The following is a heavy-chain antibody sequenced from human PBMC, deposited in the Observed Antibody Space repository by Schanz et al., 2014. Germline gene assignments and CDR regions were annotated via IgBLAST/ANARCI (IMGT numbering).Heavy chain of an antibody. CDR1: GLTFTSAW. CDR3: ARWFLIRGVILDS. CDR2: ISGSSRTI. Sequence: EVQLLESGGGLVKPGGSLRLSCATSGLTFTSAWMSWVRQAPGKGLEWVSYISGSSRTIYYADSMKGRFTVSRDNAENALYLQMNSLRAEDTAMYYCARWFLIRGVILDSWGQGTLVTGSS. D-gene: IGHD3-10*01. V-gene: IGHV3-48*01. J-gene: IGHJ4*02.